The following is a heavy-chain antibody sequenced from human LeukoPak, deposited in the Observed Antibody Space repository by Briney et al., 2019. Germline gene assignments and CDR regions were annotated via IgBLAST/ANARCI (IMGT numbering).Heavy chain of an antibody. CDR1: GFTFRNHW. CDR2: ISSDGSST. V-gene: IGHV3-74*03. J-gene: IGHJ4*02. CDR3: ARDQRVTGRPDIDY. Sequence: GGSLRLSCAASGFTFRNHWMHWVRQTPGKGLVRVSRISSDGSSTTYADSVKGRFTISRDNAKNTLYLQMNNLRAEDTAMYYCARDQRVTGRPDIDYWGQGTLVIVSS. D-gene: IGHD6-6*01.